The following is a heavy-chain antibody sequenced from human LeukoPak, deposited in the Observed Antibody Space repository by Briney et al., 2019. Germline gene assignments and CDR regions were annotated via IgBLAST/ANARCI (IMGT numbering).Heavy chain of an antibody. D-gene: IGHD3-22*01. V-gene: IGHV3-21*01. CDR3: ARENGEVVVITYFDY. J-gene: IGHJ4*02. CDR2: ISSSSSYI. Sequence: GGSLRLSCAASGFTFSSYGMNWVRQAPGKGLEWVSSISSSSSYIYYADSEKGRFTISRDNAKNSLYLQMNSLRAEDTAVYYCARENGEVVVITYFDYWGQGTLVTVSS. CDR1: GFTFSSYG.